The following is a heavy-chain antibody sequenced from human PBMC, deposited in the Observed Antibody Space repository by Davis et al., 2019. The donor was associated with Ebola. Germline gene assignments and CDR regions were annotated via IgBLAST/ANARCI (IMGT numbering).Heavy chain of an antibody. CDR3: ARYLVVAATPDY. J-gene: IGHJ4*02. CDR1: GYTFTSYD. Sequence: AASVKVSCKASGYTFTSYDINWVRQATGQGLEWMGWMNPNSGNTGYAQKFQGRVTMTRNTSISTAYMELSSLRSDDTAVYYCARYLVVAATPDYWGQGTLVTVSS. D-gene: IGHD2-15*01. CDR2: MNPNSGNT. V-gene: IGHV1-8*01.